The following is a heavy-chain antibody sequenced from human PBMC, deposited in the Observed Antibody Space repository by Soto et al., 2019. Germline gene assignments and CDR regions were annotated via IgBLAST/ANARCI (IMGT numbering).Heavy chain of an antibody. V-gene: IGHV1-69*13. J-gene: IGHJ4*02. D-gene: IGHD2-15*01. CDR3: AIEVVLDYRRYSFDY. CDR2: IIPMFGTA. CDR1: GGTFSSYA. Sequence: GASVKVSCKASGGTFSSYAISWVRQAPGQGLEWMGGIIPMFGTANYAQKFQGRVTITADESTSTAYMELSSLRSEDTAVYYCAIEVVLDYRRYSFDYWGQGTLVPVSS.